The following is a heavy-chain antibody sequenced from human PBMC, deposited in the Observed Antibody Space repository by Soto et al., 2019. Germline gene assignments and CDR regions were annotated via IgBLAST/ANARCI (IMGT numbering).Heavy chain of an antibody. CDR1: GGSVSSGSYY. J-gene: IGHJ3*02. CDR3: ARDLGNSGSYYYHDAFDI. V-gene: IGHV4-61*01. Sequence: SETLSLTCTVSGGSVSSGSYYWSWIRQPPGKGLEWIGYIYYSGSTNYNPSLKSRVTISVDTSKNQFSLKLSSVTAADTAVYYCARDLGNSGSYYYHDAFDIWGQGTMVTVSS. D-gene: IGHD1-26*01. CDR2: IYYSGST.